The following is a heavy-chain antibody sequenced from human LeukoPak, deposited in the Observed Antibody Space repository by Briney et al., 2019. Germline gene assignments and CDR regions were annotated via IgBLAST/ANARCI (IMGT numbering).Heavy chain of an antibody. CDR1: GGSISGFY. V-gene: IGHV4-59*01. Sequence: SETLSLTCTVSGGSISGFYWSWIRQPPGKGPESIGYIYYSGTTKYNPSLKSRVTISADTSKNQFSLTLRSVTAADTATYHCARIHRYCSGGNFYVYDYWGPGTRVTVSS. J-gene: IGHJ4*02. CDR2: IYYSGTT. D-gene: IGHD2-15*01. CDR3: ARIHRYCSGGNFYVYDY.